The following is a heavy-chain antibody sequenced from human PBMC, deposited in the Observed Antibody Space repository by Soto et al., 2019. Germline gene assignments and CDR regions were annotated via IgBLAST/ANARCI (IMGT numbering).Heavy chain of an antibody. V-gene: IGHV4-59*01. Sequence: SETPSLTCTVPGDSISSYYWSWIRQPPGKGLEWIGYIYSGNTNYNPSLKSRVTISVDTSKNQFSLKLSSVTAADTAVYYCGRGEVDLYNWHYGIEFWCQGTLVTVSS. J-gene: IGHJ4*01. CDR1: GDSISSYY. CDR3: GRGEVDLYNWHYGIEF. D-gene: IGHD1-7*01. CDR2: IYSGNT.